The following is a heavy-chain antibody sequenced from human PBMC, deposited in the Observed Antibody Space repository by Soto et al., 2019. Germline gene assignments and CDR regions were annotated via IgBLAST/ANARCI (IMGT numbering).Heavy chain of an antibody. J-gene: IGHJ4*02. CDR1: GFSFSNCA. D-gene: IGHD6-6*01. CDR2: ISAGGSNT. V-gene: IGHV3-23*01. Sequence: HPGGSLRFSCAASGFSFSNCAMNWVRQAPGKGLEWVSAISAGGSNTNYADSVKGRFTISSDNSKNTLYLQMNGLRADDTAVYYCAKEYSTSFDYWGQGTPVTVS. CDR3: AKEYSTSFDY.